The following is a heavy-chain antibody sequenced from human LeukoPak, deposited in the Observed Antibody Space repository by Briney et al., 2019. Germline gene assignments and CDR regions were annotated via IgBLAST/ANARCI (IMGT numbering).Heavy chain of an antibody. J-gene: IGHJ4*02. CDR1: GGSISSSSYY. CDR3: ARHSYSSSWFDY. CDR2: IYYSGST. Sequence: SETLSLTCTVSGGSISSSSYYWGWIRQPPGKGLEWIGSIYYSGSTYYNPSLKSRVTISVDTSKNQFSLKLSSVTAADTAVCYCARHSYSSSWFDYWGQGTLVTVSS. D-gene: IGHD6-13*01. V-gene: IGHV4-39*01.